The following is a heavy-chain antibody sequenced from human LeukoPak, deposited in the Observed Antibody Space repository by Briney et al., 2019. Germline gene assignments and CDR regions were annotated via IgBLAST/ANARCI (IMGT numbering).Heavy chain of an antibody. CDR2: ISAYNGNT. CDR1: GYTFTSYY. V-gene: IGHV1-18*04. Sequence: ASVKVSCKASGYTFTSYYMHWVRQAPGQGLEWMGWISAYNGNTNYAQKLQGRVTMTTDTSTSTAYMELRSLRSDDTAVYYCARDRSRVVPAATPSFDPWGQGTLVTVSS. D-gene: IGHD2-2*01. J-gene: IGHJ5*02. CDR3: ARDRSRVVPAATPSFDP.